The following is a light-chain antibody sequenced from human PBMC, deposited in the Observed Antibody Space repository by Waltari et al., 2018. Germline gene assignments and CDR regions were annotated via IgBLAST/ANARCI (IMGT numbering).Light chain of an antibody. V-gene: IGKV3-20*01. CDR1: QTVSSNN. CDR3: QQYGRSPT. Sequence: EVVLTQSPGTLSLSPGDRATLSCRASQTVSSNNLAWYQHKPGQAPRLVIYAASSRAIRIPDRFSGSGSGTEFTLTISRLEPEDFSVCYCQQYGRSPTFGQGTRLEIK. J-gene: IGKJ5*01. CDR2: AAS.